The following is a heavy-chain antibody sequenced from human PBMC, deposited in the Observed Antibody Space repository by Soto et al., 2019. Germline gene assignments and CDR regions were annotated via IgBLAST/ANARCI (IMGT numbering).Heavy chain of an antibody. CDR2: IYSGGNT. D-gene: IGHD1-1*01. V-gene: IGHV3-53*01. CDR1: GFTFSRNY. CDR3: GMIPSSQMEYVPWYFDR. J-gene: IGHJ2*01. Sequence: EVPLVESGGHLIQPGGSLRLSCAASGFTFSRNYMSWVRQPPGKGLEWVATIYSGGNTYYADSVKGRFTISRDNSNNKLYLQRNSLGAEATAVYYCGMIPSSQMEYVPWYFDRWGRGTLVIVSS.